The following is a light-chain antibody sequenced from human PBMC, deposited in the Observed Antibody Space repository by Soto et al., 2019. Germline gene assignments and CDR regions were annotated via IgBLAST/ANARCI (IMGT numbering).Light chain of an antibody. CDR2: KVS. CDR1: QSLVFSDGNTY. CDR3: MHAKHGPPSIT. J-gene: IGKJ5*01. V-gene: IGKV2-30*01. Sequence: DVVLTQSPLSLPVTLGQSASISCTSSQSLVFSDGNTYLNWFHQRPGQSPRRLIYKVSHRDSGVPDRFSGSGSGTDFTLKISRVEAEHVGLYYCMHAKHGPPSITFGQGTRLEI.